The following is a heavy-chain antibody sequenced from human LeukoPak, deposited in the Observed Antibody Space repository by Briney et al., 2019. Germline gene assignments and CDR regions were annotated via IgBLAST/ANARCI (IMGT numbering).Heavy chain of an antibody. CDR1: GYSISSGYY. D-gene: IGHD1-14*01. V-gene: IGHV4-38-2*02. CDR3: VKDRGNHVTDY. Sequence: SETLSLTCTVSGYSISSGYYWGWIRQSPGKGLEWFGTICSGGSTYYNPSLKSRVTISVDTSKNQFSLKLSSLTAADTAVYYCVKDRGNHVTDYWGQGTLVTVSS. CDR2: ICSGGST. J-gene: IGHJ4*02.